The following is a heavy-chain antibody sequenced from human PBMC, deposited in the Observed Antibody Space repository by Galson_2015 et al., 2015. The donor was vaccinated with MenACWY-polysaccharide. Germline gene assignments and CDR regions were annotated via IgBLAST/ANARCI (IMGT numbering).Heavy chain of an antibody. CDR3: ARVLKGLVRDTPDN. D-gene: IGHD1-26*01. CDR2: ISSGGTI. J-gene: IGHJ4*02. CDR1: GFTFSSYG. V-gene: IGHV3-48*02. Sequence: SLRLSCAASGFTFSSYGMNWVRQAPGKGLEWVSYISSGGTIYYAYSVKGRFTISSANAKNLLYLQMNSLRDDDTAVYYCARVLKGLVRDTPDNWRQGPL.